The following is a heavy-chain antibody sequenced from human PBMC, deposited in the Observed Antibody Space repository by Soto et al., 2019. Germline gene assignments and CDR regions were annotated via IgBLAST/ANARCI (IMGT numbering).Heavy chain of an antibody. CDR1: GYTFISYG. D-gene: IGHD2-15*01. V-gene: IGHV1-18*01. CDR2: ISAYNGNT. CDR3: AITKREVFVEAVNDRYGMDV. J-gene: IGHJ6*02. Sequence: ASVKVSCKASGYTFISYGISWVRQAPGQGLEWMGWISAYNGNTNYAQKFQGRVTMSTDTSTSTAYMELRSLRSDDTAVYYCAITKREVFVEAVNDRYGMDVWCQGITVTVS.